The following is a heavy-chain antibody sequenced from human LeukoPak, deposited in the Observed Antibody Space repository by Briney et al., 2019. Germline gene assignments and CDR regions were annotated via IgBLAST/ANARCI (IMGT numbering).Heavy chain of an antibody. CDR1: GFTFDDYP. J-gene: IGHJ4*02. Sequence: PGGSRGPSCAPSGFTFDDYPIHWVRQAPGKALGWVSGISWNSGSIGYADSVKGRFTNSRDNAKNSLYLQMNSLRAEDTALYYCARQGDGYNYYFDYWGQGTLVTVSS. CDR3: ARQGDGYNYYFDY. V-gene: IGHV3-9*01. D-gene: IGHD5-24*01. CDR2: ISWNSGSI.